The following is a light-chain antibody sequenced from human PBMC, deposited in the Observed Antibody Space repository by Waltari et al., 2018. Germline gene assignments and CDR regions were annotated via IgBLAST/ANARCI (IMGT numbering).Light chain of an antibody. Sequence: EVVLTQSPVTLSLAAGERATLSCRASESVSNYLAWYQQKPGQSPRLLIYDTSKRATGIPARFSGSGYGTDFTLTINNLEAEDFALYYCQQGSILPLTFGGGTKVEIQ. CDR2: DTS. V-gene: IGKV3-11*01. CDR3: QQGSILPLT. CDR1: ESVSNY. J-gene: IGKJ4*01.